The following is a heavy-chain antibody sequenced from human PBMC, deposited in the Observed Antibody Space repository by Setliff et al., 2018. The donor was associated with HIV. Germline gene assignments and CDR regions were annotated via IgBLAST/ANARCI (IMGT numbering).Heavy chain of an antibody. CDR1: GFTFSHYA. J-gene: IGHJ4*02. CDR3: AKATGLGAAGKIDS. V-gene: IGHV3-33*06. D-gene: IGHD6-13*01. Sequence: GESLKISCAVSGFTFSHYAMHWVRQSPGKGLECVALIYYDGSSQYYADSVKGRFTISRDNSKNTLFLQMDRLRAEDTALYYCAKATGLGAAGKIDSWGQGTLVTVSS. CDR2: IYYDGSSQ.